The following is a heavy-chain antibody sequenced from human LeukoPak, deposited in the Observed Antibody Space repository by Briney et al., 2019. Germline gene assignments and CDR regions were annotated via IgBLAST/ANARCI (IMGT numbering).Heavy chain of an antibody. J-gene: IGHJ3*02. Sequence: SETLSLTCTVSGYSISSGYYWGWIRQPAGKGLEWIGRMFTPGTINYNPSLKSRVTISLDTSKNQFSLKLSSVTAADTAVYYCARDRDSSGNDAFDIWGQGTMVTVSS. V-gene: IGHV4-38-2*02. CDR1: GYSISSGYY. D-gene: IGHD6-19*01. CDR2: MFTPGTI. CDR3: ARDRDSSGNDAFDI.